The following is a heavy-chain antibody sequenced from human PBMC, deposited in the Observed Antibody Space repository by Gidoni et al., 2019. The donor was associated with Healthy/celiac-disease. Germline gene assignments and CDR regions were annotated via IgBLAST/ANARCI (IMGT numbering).Heavy chain of an antibody. CDR2: IWYDGINK. J-gene: IGHJ6*02. V-gene: IGHV3-33*01. Sequence: QVQLVESGGGVVQPGRSLRLSCAASGFPFSSYGMHWVRQAPGKGLEWVAVIWYDGINKYYADSVKGRFTISRDKSKNTLYLQMNSLRAEDTAVYYCARGGHLGYYYYGMDVWGQGTTVTVSS. D-gene: IGHD3-16*01. CDR1: GFPFSSYG. CDR3: ARGGHLGYYYYGMDV.